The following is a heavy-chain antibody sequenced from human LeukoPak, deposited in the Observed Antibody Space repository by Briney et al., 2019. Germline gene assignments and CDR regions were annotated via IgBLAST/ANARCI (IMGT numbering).Heavy chain of an antibody. Sequence: PGGSLRLSCAASGFTFSSYAMSWVRQAPGKGPEWVSAISGSGGSTYYADSVKGRFTISRDNSKNTLYLQMNSLRAEDTAVYYCATQALYNWNYGPSDYWGQGTLVTVSS. CDR2: ISGSGGST. J-gene: IGHJ4*02. CDR1: GFTFSSYA. CDR3: ATQALYNWNYGPSDY. V-gene: IGHV3-23*01. D-gene: IGHD1-7*01.